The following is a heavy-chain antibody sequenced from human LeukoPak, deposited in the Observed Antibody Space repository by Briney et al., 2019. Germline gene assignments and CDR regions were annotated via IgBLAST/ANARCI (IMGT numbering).Heavy chain of an antibody. V-gene: IGHV4-38-2*02. Sequence: SETLSLTCTVSGYSISSGYYWGWIRQPPGKGLEWIGSIYHSGSTYYNPSLKSRVTISVDTSKNQFSLKLSSVTAADTAVYYCARGDYEYAFDIWGQGTMVTVSS. CDR1: GYSISSGYY. J-gene: IGHJ3*02. CDR2: IYHSGST. D-gene: IGHD3-22*01. CDR3: ARGDYEYAFDI.